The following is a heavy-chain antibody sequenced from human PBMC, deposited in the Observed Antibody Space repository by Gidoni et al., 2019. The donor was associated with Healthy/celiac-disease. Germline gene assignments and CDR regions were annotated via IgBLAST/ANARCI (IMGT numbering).Heavy chain of an antibody. CDR2: IYPGDSDT. D-gene: IGHD3-22*01. CDR1: GYSFTSYW. CDR3: ATQSNYYDSSGYYSLDY. J-gene: IGHJ4*02. V-gene: IGHV5-51*01. Sequence: EVQLVQSGAEVKQPGESLKISCKGSGYSFTSYWIGWVRQMPGKGLEWMGIIYPGDSDTRYSPSFQGQVTISADKSISTAYLQWSSLKASDTAMYYCATQSNYYDSSGYYSLDYWGQGTLVTVSS.